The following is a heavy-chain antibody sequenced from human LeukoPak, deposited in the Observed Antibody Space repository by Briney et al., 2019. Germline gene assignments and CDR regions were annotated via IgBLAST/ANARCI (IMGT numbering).Heavy chain of an antibody. J-gene: IGHJ4*02. CDR2: IDPSDSYT. CDR3: ARWRRLDY. CDR1: GYSFTSFW. V-gene: IGHV5-10-1*01. Sequence: GESLKISCKGSGYSFTSFWINWVRQMPGKGLEWMGRIDPSDSYTNYSPSFQGHVTISADKSISTSYLQWSSLKASDTAIYYCARWRRLDYWGQGTLVTVSP.